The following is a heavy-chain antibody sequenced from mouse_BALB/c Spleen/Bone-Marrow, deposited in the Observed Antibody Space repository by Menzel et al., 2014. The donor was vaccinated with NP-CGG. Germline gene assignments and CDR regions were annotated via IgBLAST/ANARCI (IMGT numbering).Heavy chain of an antibody. D-gene: IGHD2-4*01. Sequence: VQLKESGPGLVKPSQSLFLTCTVTGYLITSDYAWNWIRQFPGNKLEWMGYISYSGSTSYNPSLKSRISITRDTSKNQFFLQLNSVTTEDTATYYCARSEGDYDSAMDYWGQGTSVTVSS. CDR2: ISYSGST. V-gene: IGHV3-2*02. CDR1: GYLITSDYA. CDR3: ARSEGDYDSAMDY. J-gene: IGHJ4*01.